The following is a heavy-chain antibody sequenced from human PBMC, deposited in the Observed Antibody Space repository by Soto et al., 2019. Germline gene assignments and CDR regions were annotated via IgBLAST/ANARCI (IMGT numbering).Heavy chain of an antibody. CDR3: ARGDITIFGADFYYYYGMDV. D-gene: IGHD3-3*01. CDR1: GYTFTSYD. V-gene: IGHV1-8*01. Sequence: ASVKVSCKASGYTFTSYDINWVRQATGQGLEWMGWMNPNSGNTGYAQKFQGRVTMTRNTSISTAYMELSSLRSEDTAVYYCARGDITIFGADFYYYYGMDVWGQGTTVTVSS. J-gene: IGHJ6*02. CDR2: MNPNSGNT.